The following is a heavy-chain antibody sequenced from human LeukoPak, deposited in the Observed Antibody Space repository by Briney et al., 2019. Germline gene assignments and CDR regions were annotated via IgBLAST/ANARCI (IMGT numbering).Heavy chain of an antibody. V-gene: IGHV4-4*07. CDR2: IYTSGST. CDR3: AGDYGDYEGVSDI. Sequence: SETLSLTCTVSGGSISSYYWSWIRQPAGKGLEWIGRIYTSGSTNYNPSLKSRVTMSVDTSKNYFSLKLSPVTAADTAVYYCAGDYGDYEGVSDIWGQGTKVTVSS. CDR1: GGSISSYY. J-gene: IGHJ3*02. D-gene: IGHD4-17*01.